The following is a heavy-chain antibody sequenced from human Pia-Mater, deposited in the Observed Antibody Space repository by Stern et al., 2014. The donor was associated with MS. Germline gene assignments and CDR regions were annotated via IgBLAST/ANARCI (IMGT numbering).Heavy chain of an antibody. CDR2: IKQDESEK. J-gene: IGHJ4*02. Sequence: VQLVESGGGLVQPGGSLRLSCAASGFTFVGSWMNWVRQAPGKGLEWVATIKQDESEKYYVDAVKGQFTISRDNAKNSLYLQMNSLRAEDTAVYYCARGGSRYFDYWGQGTLVTVSS. CDR1: GFTFVGSW. V-gene: IGHV3-7*01. CDR3: ARGGSRYFDY. D-gene: IGHD3-10*01.